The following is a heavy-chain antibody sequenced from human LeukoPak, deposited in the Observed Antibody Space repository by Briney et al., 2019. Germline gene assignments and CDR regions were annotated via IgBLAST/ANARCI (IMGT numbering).Heavy chain of an antibody. J-gene: IGHJ4*02. Sequence: SETLSLTCTVSGGSINSYYWSWLRQPPGKGVEWVGYIYYSGSTNYPPSLKGRVTISVATSNNQFSLKLSSVTAADTAVYYCARGLAAAGTSYFDYWGQGTLVTVSS. CDR2: IYYSGST. CDR1: GGSINSYY. V-gene: IGHV4-59*01. CDR3: ARGLAAAGTSYFDY. D-gene: IGHD6-13*01.